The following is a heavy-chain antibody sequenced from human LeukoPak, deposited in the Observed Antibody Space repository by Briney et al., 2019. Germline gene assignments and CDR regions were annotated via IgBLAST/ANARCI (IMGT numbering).Heavy chain of an antibody. D-gene: IGHD6-13*01. J-gene: IGHJ6*03. V-gene: IGHV4-61*01. Sequence: SETLSLTCTVSGYSISSSYYWSWIRQPPGKGLEWIGYIYYSGSTNYNPSLKSRVTISVDTSKNQFSLKLSSVTAADTAVYYCARHQYSSSWYGSYYYYMDVWGKGTTVTISS. CDR3: ARHQYSSSWYGSYYYYMDV. CDR1: GYSISSSYY. CDR2: IYYSGST.